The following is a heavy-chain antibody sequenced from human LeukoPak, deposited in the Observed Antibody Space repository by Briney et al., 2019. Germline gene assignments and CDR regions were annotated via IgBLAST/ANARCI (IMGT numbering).Heavy chain of an antibody. J-gene: IGHJ4*02. Sequence: GGSLRLSCAASGFTLSSYEMNWVRQAPGKGLEWVSSISRSATTIYYADSVKGRFTISRDNAKNSLYLQMNSLRAEDTAVYYCARDIAYSYFDYWGQGTLVTVSS. CDR3: ARDIAYSYFDY. CDR2: ISRSATTI. V-gene: IGHV3-48*03. CDR1: GFTLSSYE. D-gene: IGHD1-26*01.